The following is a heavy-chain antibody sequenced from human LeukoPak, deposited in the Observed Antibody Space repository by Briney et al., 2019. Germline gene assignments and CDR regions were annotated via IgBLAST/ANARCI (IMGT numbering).Heavy chain of an antibody. V-gene: IGHV3-33*01. D-gene: IGHD6-19*01. CDR3: AISAAVAGTVDY. J-gene: IGHJ4*02. CDR2: IWYDGSNK. Sequence: PGGSLRLSCAASGFTFSSYGMHWVRQAPGKGLEWVAVIWYDGSNKYYADSVKGRFTISRDNSKNTLYLQMNSLRAEDTAVYYCAISAAVAGTVDYWGQGTLVTVSS. CDR1: GFTFSSYG.